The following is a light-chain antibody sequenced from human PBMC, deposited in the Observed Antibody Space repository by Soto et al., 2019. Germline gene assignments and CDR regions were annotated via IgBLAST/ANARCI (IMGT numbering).Light chain of an antibody. J-gene: IGKJ1*01. CDR3: QHYNSYPWT. V-gene: IGKV3D-15*01. CDR1: ESVSTN. CDR2: GAS. Sequence: EIEMTQSPATLSLAPGERVTLSCRASESVSTNLAWYQQKAGQAPRLLIYGASNRATGTPDRISGSGSGTIFTLTISSLQPDDFATYYCQHYNSYPWTFGQGTKVDI.